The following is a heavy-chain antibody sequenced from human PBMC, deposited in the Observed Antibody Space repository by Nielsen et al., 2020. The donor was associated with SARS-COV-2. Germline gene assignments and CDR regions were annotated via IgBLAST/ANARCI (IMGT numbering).Heavy chain of an antibody. CDR1: GFTFSSYS. D-gene: IGHD1-26*01. Sequence: GGSLRLSCAASGFTFSSYSMNWVRQAPGKGLEWVSYISSSSSTIYYADSVKGRFTISRDNAKNSLYLQMNSLRDEDTAVYYCARGTYSGSSLGVDYWGQGTLVTVSS. V-gene: IGHV3-48*02. CDR3: ARGTYSGSSLGVDY. CDR2: ISSSSSTI. J-gene: IGHJ4*02.